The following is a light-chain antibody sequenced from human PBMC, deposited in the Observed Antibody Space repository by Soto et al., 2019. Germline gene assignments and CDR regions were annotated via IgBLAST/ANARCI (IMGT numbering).Light chain of an antibody. CDR2: DAS. CDR1: QSVSSY. CDR3: QQRSNWPS. J-gene: IGKJ3*01. V-gene: IGKV3-11*01. Sequence: EIVLRQSPANLSLSPGERATLSCRASQSVSSYLAWYQQKPGQAPRLLIYDASNRATGIPARFSGSGSGTDFTLTISSLEPEDFAVYYCQQRSNWPSFGHGTKVDIK.